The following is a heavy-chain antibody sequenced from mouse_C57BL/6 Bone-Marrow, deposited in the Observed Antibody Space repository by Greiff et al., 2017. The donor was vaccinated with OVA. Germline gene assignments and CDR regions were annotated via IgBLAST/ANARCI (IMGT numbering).Heavy chain of an antibody. Sequence: VQLQQSGPELVKPGASVKIPCKASGYTFTDYNMDWVKQSHGKSLEWIGDINPNNGGTIYNQKFKGKATLTVDKSSSTAYMGLSSLTSEDTAVYCCGRRGRLRRVRGGQGTTLTVSS. CDR2: INPNNGGT. CDR3: GRRGRLRRVR. V-gene: IGHV1-18*01. CDR1: GYTFTDYN. J-gene: IGHJ2*01.